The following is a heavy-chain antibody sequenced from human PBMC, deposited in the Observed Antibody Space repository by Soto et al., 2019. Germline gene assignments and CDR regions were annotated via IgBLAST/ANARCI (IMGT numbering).Heavy chain of an antibody. Sequence: ASVKVSCKASGYTFTSYDINWVRQATGQGLEWMGWMNPNSGNTGYAQKFQGRVTMTRNTSISKAYMELSSLRSEDTAVYYCARGGCGWCGGDPYNWFDPWGQGTLVTVSS. J-gene: IGHJ5*02. D-gene: IGHD2-21*01. CDR2: MNPNSGNT. V-gene: IGHV1-8*01. CDR3: ARGGCGWCGGDPYNWFDP. CDR1: GYTFTSYD.